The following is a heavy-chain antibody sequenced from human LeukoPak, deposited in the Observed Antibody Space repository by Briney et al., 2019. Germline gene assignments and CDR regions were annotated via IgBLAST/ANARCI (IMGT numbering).Heavy chain of an antibody. CDR3: AREGLGTAMEY. CDR1: GASISSGTYY. CDR2: IHYTGST. J-gene: IGHJ4*02. D-gene: IGHD2-21*02. Sequence: PSETLSLTCTVSGASISSGTYYWSWIRQHPGKGPEWIGYIHYTGSTYYNLSLESRVTMSVYRSENQFSLNLSAVSAADTAVYYCAREGLGTAMEYWGQGKLVFVSS. V-gene: IGHV4-31*03.